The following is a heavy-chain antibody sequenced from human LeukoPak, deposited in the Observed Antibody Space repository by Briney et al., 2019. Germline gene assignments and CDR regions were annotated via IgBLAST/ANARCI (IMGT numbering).Heavy chain of an antibody. CDR3: ARRPKRYCSSTSCYLYYYYYMDV. CDR2: INHSGST. CDR1: GGSFSGYN. Sequence: PSETLSLTCAVYGGSFSGYNWSWIRQPPGKGLEWIGEINHSGSTNYNPSLKSRVTISVDTSKNQFSLKLSSVTAADTAVYYCARRPKRYCSSTSCYLYYYYYMDVWGKGTTVTVSS. V-gene: IGHV4-34*01. J-gene: IGHJ6*03. D-gene: IGHD2-2*01.